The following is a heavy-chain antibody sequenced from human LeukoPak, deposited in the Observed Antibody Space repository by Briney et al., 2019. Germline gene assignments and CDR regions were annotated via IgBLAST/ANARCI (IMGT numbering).Heavy chain of an antibody. V-gene: IGHV1-46*01. CDR3: ARVLGAHRYGSIDH. D-gene: IGHD5-18*01. CDR2: INPSSGST. Sequence: ASVKVSCKASGYTFTTYYMHWVRQTPGQGLEWMGIINPSSGSTSYAQKFQGRVTMTRDTSTSTVYMELSSLRSEDTAIYYCARVLGAHRYGSIDHWGQGTLVTVSS. CDR1: GYTFTTYY. J-gene: IGHJ4*02.